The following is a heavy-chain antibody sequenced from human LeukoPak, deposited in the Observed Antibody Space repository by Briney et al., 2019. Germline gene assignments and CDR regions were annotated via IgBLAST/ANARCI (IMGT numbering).Heavy chain of an antibody. CDR3: ARERGEEYSSGWYKRNYFDN. CDR2: IHHSGST. V-gene: IGHV4-34*01. CDR1: GGSFSAYS. Sequence: SETLSLTCAVYGGSFSAYSWSWIRQPPGKGLEWIGEIHHSGSTNYIPSLKSRVTISVDASKNQFSLKLSSVTAADTAVYYCARERGEEYSSGWYKRNYFDNWGQGTRVTVSS. D-gene: IGHD6-19*01. J-gene: IGHJ4*02.